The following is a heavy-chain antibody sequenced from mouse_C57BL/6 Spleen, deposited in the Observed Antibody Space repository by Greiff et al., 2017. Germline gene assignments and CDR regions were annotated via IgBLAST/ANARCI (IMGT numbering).Heavy chain of an antibody. CDR2: IYPRDCST. D-gene: IGHD1-1*01. CDR3: ARSTVVAKDYAIDY. J-gene: IGHJ4*01. V-gene: IGHV1-78*01. CDR1: GYTFTDHT. Sequence: QVQLQQSDAELVKPGASVTISCKVSGYTFTDHTIHWMKQRPEQGLEWIGYIYPRDCSTKYNEKFKGKDTLTADKSSSTAYMQLNSLTSEDAEVYFCARSTVVAKDYAIDYWGQGTSVTVSS.